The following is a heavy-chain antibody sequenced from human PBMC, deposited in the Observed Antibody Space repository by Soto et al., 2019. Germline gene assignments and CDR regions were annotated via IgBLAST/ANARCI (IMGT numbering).Heavy chain of an antibody. Sequence: GGSLRLSCAASGFTFSNYWMNWVRQAPGKGLEWVANIKHDGSEKYYVDSVKGRFTISRDNAKNSLYLQLDSLRAEDAAVYYCASRVDHYYGTDVWGQGTTVTVSS. J-gene: IGHJ6*02. CDR2: IKHDGSEK. CDR1: GFTFSNYW. CDR3: ASRVDHYYGTDV. D-gene: IGHD3-3*01. V-gene: IGHV3-7*05.